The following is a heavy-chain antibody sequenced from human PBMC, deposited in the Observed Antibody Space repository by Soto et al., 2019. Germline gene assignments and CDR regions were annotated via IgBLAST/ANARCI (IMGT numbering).Heavy chain of an antibody. J-gene: IGHJ4*02. D-gene: IGHD2-2*01. Sequence: TLSLTCTVSGGSISDGYYWSWIRQHPGKGLEWIGSISDSGSTSYNPSLKSRLTISVDTSKNQFSLKLSSVTAADTAVYYCARGVAPAGFDYWGQGTLVTVSS. CDR3: ARGVAPAGFDY. CDR2: ISDSGST. V-gene: IGHV4-31*03. CDR1: GGSISDGYY.